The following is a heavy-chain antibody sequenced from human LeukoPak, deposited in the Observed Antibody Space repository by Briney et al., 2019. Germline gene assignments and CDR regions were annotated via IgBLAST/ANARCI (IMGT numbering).Heavy chain of an antibody. CDR2: ISSSSSYI. J-gene: IGHJ4*02. V-gene: IGHV3-21*01. CDR3: ARAYGDPGYYFDY. CDR1: GFTFSSYA. D-gene: IGHD4-17*01. Sequence: PGGSQRLSCAASGFTFSSYAMSWVRQAPGKGLEWVSSISSSSSYIYYADSVKGRFTISRDNAKNSLYLQMNSLRAEDTAVYYCARAYGDPGYYFDYWGQGTLVTVSS.